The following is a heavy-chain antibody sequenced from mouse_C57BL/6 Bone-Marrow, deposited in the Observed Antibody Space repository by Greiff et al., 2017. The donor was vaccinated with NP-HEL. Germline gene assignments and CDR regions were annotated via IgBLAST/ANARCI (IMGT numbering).Heavy chain of an antibody. Sequence: QVHVKQPGAELVKPGASVKLSCKASGYTFTSYWMQWVKQRPGQGLEWIGEIDPSDSYTNYNQKFKGKATLTVDTSSSTAYMQLSSLTSEDSAVYYCARDSDYDWFAYWGRGTLVTVSA. J-gene: IGHJ3*01. CDR2: IDPSDSYT. V-gene: IGHV1-50*01. D-gene: IGHD2-4*01. CDR3: ARDSDYDWFAY. CDR1: GYTFTSYW.